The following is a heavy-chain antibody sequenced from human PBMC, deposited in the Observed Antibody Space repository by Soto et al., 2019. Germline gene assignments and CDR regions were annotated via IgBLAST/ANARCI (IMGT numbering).Heavy chain of an antibody. V-gene: IGHV3-23*01. J-gene: IGHJ3*02. CDR2: ISGSGGST. D-gene: IGHD3-16*01. Sequence: EVQLLESGGGLVQPGGSLRLSCAASGFTFSSYAMSWVRQAPGKGLEWVSAISGSGGSTYYADSVKGRFTISRDNSKNTLYLQMNSLRAEDTAVYYCAKTPDYDYIWGSYGGAFDIWGQGTMVTVSS. CDR3: AKTPDYDYIWGSYGGAFDI. CDR1: GFTFSSYA.